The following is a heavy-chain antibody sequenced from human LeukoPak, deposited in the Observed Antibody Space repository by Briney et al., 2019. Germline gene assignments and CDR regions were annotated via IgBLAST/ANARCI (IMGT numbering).Heavy chain of an antibody. CDR1: GYTFTGYY. D-gene: IGHD4-17*01. CDR2: INPSGGST. J-gene: IGHJ4*02. Sequence: ASVKVSCKASGYTFTGYYMHWVRQAPGQGLEWMGIINPSGGSTSYAQKFQGRVTMTRDMSTSTVYMELSSLRSEDTAVYYCARDLTTVTTSRRETYFDYWGQGTLVTVSS. V-gene: IGHV1-46*01. CDR3: ARDLTTVTTSRRETYFDY.